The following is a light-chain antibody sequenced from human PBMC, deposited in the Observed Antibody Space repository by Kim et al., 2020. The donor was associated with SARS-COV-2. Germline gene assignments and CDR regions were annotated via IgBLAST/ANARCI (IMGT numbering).Light chain of an antibody. CDR2: DVS. CDR3: TSYTSSSTQV. V-gene: IGLV2-14*03. CDR1: SRDVGGYNY. Sequence: QSALTQPASASGSPGQSVTISCTGTSRDVGGYNYVSWYQQHPGKAPKLIIYDVSNRPSGVSNRFSGSKSGNTASLTVSGLQAEDEADYYCTSYTSSSTQVFGGGTKVTVL. J-gene: IGLJ3*02.